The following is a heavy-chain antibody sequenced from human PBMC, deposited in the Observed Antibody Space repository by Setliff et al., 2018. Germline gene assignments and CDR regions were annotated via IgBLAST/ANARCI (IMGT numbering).Heavy chain of an antibody. J-gene: IGHJ4*02. V-gene: IGHV1-18*01. D-gene: IGHD2-2*01. CDR3: SRLVRYCTATSCQRLSGGEH. CDR1: GFTFTDYG. CDR2: INNYNFNT. Sequence: ASVKVSCKSSGFTFTDYGITWVRQVPGQGLEWMGWINNYNFNTQYAQKFQGRVTVTTDTSTTTAYMELRSLRADDTAVYFCSRLVRYCTATSCQRLSGGEHWGQGTLVTVSS.